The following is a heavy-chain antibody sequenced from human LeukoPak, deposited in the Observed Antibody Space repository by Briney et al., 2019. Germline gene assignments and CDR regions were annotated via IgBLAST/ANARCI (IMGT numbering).Heavy chain of an antibody. D-gene: IGHD5-12*01. J-gene: IGHJ6*03. CDR3: ARIARIVATPENTNYYYYMDV. CDR2: IYYSGSI. V-gene: IGHV4-39*07. Sequence: SETLSLTCSVSGGSISTKSYSWGWIRQPPGKGLGWIGYIYYSGSIYYNPSLKSRVTMSVDTSKNQFSLKLSSVTAVDAAVYYCARIARIVATPENTNYYYYMDVWGKGTTVTVSS. CDR1: GGSISTKSYS.